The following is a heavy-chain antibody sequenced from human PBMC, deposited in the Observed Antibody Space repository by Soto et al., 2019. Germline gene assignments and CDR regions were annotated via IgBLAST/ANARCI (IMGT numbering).Heavy chain of an antibody. Sequence: GGSLRLSCAASGFTFSSYGMHWVRQAPGKGLEWVAVIWYDGSNKYYADSVKGRFTISRDNSKNTLDLQMNSLRAEVTVVYYCARGGGFNWPAYCGGDCYISRRGNDAFDIWGQGTMVTVSS. V-gene: IGHV3-33*01. J-gene: IGHJ3*02. CDR1: GFTFSSYG. CDR3: ARGGGFNWPAYCGGDCYISRRGNDAFDI. CDR2: IWYDGSNK. D-gene: IGHD2-21*01.